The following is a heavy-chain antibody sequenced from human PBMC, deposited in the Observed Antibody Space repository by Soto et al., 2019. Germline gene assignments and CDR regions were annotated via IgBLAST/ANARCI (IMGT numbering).Heavy chain of an antibody. V-gene: IGHV3-23*01. Sequence: PGGSLRLSCAASGFTFSNYAMSWVRQAPGKGLEWVSTISASGDSTLYADSVQGRFTSSRDNSKNTLYLQMNGLRVDDTAVYYCAKRDNGHDLHPHPVDYWGQGTLVTVSS. D-gene: IGHD4-17*01. CDR2: ISASGDST. CDR1: GFTFSNYA. J-gene: IGHJ4*02. CDR3: AKRDNGHDLHPHPVDY.